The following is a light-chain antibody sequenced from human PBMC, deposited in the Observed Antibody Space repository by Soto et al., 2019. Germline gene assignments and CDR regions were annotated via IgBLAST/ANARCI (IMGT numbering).Light chain of an antibody. CDR3: STYAGSNNFDV. V-gene: IGLV2-8*01. CDR2: EVS. CDR1: SSDVGGYNY. Sequence: QSALTQPPSASGSPGQSVTISCTGTSSDVGGYNYVSWYQQHPGKAPKLMIYEVSKRPSGVPDRFSGSKSGNTASLTVSGLHAEDEADYYCSTYAGSNNFDVFGTWTKLTVL. J-gene: IGLJ1*01.